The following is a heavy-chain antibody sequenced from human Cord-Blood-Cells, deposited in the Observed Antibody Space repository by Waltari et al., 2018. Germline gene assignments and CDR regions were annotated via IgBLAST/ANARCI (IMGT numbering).Heavy chain of an antibody. CDR2: SSSSGSTI. V-gene: IGHV3-48*03. Sequence: EVQLVGSGGGLVQPGGSLRLSCAASGFPFSSYEMTWVGQAPGKGLEWVSYSSSSGSTIYYADSVKGQFTISRDNAKNSLYLQMNSLRAEDTAVYYCARDLDYWGQGTLVTVSA. CDR3: ARDLDY. CDR1: GFPFSSYE. J-gene: IGHJ4*02.